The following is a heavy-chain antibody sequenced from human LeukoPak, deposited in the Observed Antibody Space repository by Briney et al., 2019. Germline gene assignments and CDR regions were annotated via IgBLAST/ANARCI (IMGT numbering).Heavy chain of an antibody. D-gene: IGHD6-13*01. V-gene: IGHV3-23*01. CDR1: GFTFSSYA. CDR2: ISGSAGSK. J-gene: IGHJ4*02. CDR3: AKSASRQQLVSFDY. Sequence: GGSLRLSCAASGFTFSSYAMSWVRQAPGKGLEWVSGISGSAGSKYYADSVKGRFTISRDNSKNTLYLQMNSLRAEDTAVYYCAKSASRQQLVSFDYWGQGILVTVSS.